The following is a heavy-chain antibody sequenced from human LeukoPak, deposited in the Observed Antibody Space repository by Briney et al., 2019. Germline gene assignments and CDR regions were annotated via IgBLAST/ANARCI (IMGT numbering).Heavy chain of an antibody. CDR1: GGSISSSSYY. J-gene: IGHJ5*02. CDR2: IYYSGSA. D-gene: IGHD1-26*01. V-gene: IGHV4-39*01. Sequence: SETLSLTCTVSGGSISSSSYYWGWTRQPPGKGLEWIGSIYYSGSAYYNPSLKSRVTISVDTSKNQFSLKLSSVTAADTAVYYCARRGGSYVRWFDPWGQGTLVTVSS. CDR3: ARRGGSYVRWFDP.